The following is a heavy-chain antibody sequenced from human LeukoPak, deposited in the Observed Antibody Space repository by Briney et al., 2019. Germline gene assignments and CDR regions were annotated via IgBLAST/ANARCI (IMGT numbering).Heavy chain of an antibody. CDR3: ARYSTVKSHGSYYYGMDV. CDR2: INPNSGGT. V-gene: IGHV1-2*02. Sequence: ASVKVSCKASGYTFTGYYMHWVRQAPGQGLGWMGWINPNSGGTNYAQKFQGRVTMTRATSISTAYMELSRLRSDDTAVYYCARYSTVKSHGSYYYGMDVWGQGTTVTVSS. D-gene: IGHD4-11*01. CDR1: GYTFTGYY. J-gene: IGHJ6*02.